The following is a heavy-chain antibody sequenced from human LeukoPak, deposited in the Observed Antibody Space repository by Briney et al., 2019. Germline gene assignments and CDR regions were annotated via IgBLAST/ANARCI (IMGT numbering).Heavy chain of an antibody. CDR3: ARVAAAGTTVEN. V-gene: IGHV1-8*01. Sequence: ASVKVSCKASGYTFTSYDINWVRQATGQGLEWMGWMNPNSGNTGYAQKFQGRVTMTRNTSISTAYMELSSLRSEDTAVYYCARVAAAGTTVENWGQGTLVTVSS. D-gene: IGHD6-13*01. J-gene: IGHJ4*02. CDR1: GYTFTSYD. CDR2: MNPNSGNT.